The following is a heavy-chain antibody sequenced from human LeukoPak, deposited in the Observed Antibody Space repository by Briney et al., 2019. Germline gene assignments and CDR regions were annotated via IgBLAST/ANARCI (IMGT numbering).Heavy chain of an antibody. CDR3: ARVYYYDSSGYYWFDP. CDR2: IYYSGST. Sequence: KPSETLSLTCTVSGGSISSSSYYWGWIRQPPGKGLEWIGSIYYSGSTYYNPSLKSRVTISVDTSKNQFSLRLNSVTAADTAVYYCARVYYYDSSGYYWFDPWGQGTLVTVSS. J-gene: IGHJ5*02. D-gene: IGHD3-22*01. V-gene: IGHV4-39*07. CDR1: GGSISSSSYY.